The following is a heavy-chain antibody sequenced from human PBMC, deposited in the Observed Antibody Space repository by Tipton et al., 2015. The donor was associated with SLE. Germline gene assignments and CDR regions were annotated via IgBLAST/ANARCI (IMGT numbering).Heavy chain of an antibody. J-gene: IGHJ4*02. CDR1: GYTFTSYG. CDR2: ISAYNGNT. CDR3: ARRGIAAAKDY. D-gene: IGHD6-13*01. Sequence: QLVQSGAEVKKPGASVKVSCKASGYTFTSYGISWVRQAPGQGLEWMGWISAYNGNTNYSQKLQGRVTMTRNTSISTAYMELSSLRSEDTAVYYCARRGIAAAKDYWGQGTLVTVSS. V-gene: IGHV1-18*01.